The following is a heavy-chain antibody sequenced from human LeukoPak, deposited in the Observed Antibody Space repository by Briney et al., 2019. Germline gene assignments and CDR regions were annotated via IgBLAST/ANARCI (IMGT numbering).Heavy chain of an antibody. CDR2: INHSGST. J-gene: IGHJ4*02. D-gene: IGHD2-15*01. V-gene: IGHV4-34*01. CDR3: ARRPIVVVVAAGSFDY. Sequence: SETLSLTCAVYGGSFSGYYWSWIRQPPGKGLEWIEEINHSGSTNYNPSLKSRVTISVDTSKNQFSLKLSSVTAADTAVYYCARRPIVVVVAAGSFDYWGQGTLVTVSS. CDR1: GGSFSGYY.